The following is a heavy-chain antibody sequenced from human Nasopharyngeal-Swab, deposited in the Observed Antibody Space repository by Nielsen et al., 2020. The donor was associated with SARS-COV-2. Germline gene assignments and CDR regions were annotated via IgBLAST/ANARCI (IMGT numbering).Heavy chain of an antibody. D-gene: IGHD3-16*02. V-gene: IGHV1-8*01. CDR3: ARGRLSNYYGMDV. J-gene: IGHJ6*02. CDR2: MNPNSGNT. Sequence: WVRQASGQGLEWMGWMNPNSGNTGYAQKFQGRVTMTRNTSISTAYMELSSLRSEDTAVYYCARGRLSNYYGMDVWGQGTTVTVSS.